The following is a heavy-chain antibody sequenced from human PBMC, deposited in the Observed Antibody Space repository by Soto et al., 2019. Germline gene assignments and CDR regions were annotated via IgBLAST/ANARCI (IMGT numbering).Heavy chain of an antibody. J-gene: IGHJ4*02. Sequence: SSETLSLTCTVSGGSISSYYWSWIRQPPGKGLEWIGYIYYSGSTNYNPSLKSRVTISVDTSKNQFSLKLSSVTAADTAVYYCARDPGGRAVGWEYYFDYWGQGILVTVSS. D-gene: IGHD1-26*01. CDR3: ARDPGGRAVGWEYYFDY. V-gene: IGHV4-59*01. CDR2: IYYSGST. CDR1: GGSISSYY.